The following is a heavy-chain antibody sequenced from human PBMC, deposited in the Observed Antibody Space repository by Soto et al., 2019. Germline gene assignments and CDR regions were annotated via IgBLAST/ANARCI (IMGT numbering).Heavy chain of an antibody. CDR2: ISYDGSNK. D-gene: IGHD3-9*01. Sequence: GGSLRLSCAASGFTFSSYAMHWFRQAPGKGLEWVAVISYDGSNKYYADSVKGRFTISRDNSKNTLYLQMNSLRAEDTAVYYCARDESRVGYDILTGYYPSGAFDIWGQGTMVTVSS. J-gene: IGHJ3*02. CDR1: GFTFSSYA. CDR3: ARDESRVGYDILTGYYPSGAFDI. V-gene: IGHV3-30-3*01.